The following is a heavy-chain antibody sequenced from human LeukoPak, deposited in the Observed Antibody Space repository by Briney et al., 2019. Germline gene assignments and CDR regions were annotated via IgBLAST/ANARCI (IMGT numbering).Heavy chain of an antibody. CDR2: INPNSGGT. D-gene: IGHD5-24*01. CDR1: GYTFTGYY. CDR3: AIERMATDAFDI. Sequence: ASVKVPCKASGYTFTGYYMHWVRQAPGQGLEWMGWINPNSGGTNYAQKFQGRVTMTRDTSISTAYMELSRLRSDDTAVYYCAIERMATDAFDIWGQGTMVTVSS. V-gene: IGHV1-2*02. J-gene: IGHJ3*02.